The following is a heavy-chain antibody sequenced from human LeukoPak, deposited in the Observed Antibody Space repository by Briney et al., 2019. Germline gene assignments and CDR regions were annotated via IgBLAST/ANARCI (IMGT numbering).Heavy chain of an antibody. CDR3: ARATGVVVPAAGDYYYYMDV. Sequence: SETLSLTCTVSGGSISSYYWSWIRQPPGKGLEWIGYIYYSGSTNYNPSLKSRVTISVDTSKNQFSLKLSSVTAADTAVYYCARATGVVVPAAGDYYYYMDVWGKGTTVTVSS. CDR2: IYYSGST. V-gene: IGHV4-59*08. CDR1: GGSISSYY. D-gene: IGHD2-2*01. J-gene: IGHJ6*03.